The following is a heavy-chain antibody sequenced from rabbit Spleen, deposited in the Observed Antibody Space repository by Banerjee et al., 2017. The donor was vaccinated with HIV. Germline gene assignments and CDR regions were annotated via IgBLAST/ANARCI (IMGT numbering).Heavy chain of an antibody. CDR3: ARDKELDIWGYEFNL. J-gene: IGHJ4*01. CDR2: IYAGDGST. V-gene: IGHV1S42*01. CDR1: GFSLFSYW. Sequence: QEQLEESGGGLVKPGGTLTLTCKASGFSLFSYWMCWVRQAPGKGLEWIACIYAGDGSTDYANWVNGRFTISKTSSTVDLKMTSLTAADTATYFCARDKELDIWGYEFNLWGPGTLVTVS. D-gene: IGHD3-1*01.